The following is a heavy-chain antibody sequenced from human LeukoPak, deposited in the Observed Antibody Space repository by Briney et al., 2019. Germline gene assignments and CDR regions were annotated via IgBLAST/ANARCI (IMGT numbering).Heavy chain of an antibody. D-gene: IGHD3/OR15-3a*01. CDR1: GFTFSSYS. CDR2: ISSSSSYI. V-gene: IGHV3-21*01. CDR3: ARSRSELDSWNAFDI. J-gene: IGHJ3*02. Sequence: GGSLRLSCAASGFTFSSYSMNWVRQAPGKGLEWVSSISSSSSYIYYADSVKGRFTISRDNAKNSLYLQMNSLRAEDTAVYYCARSRSELDSWNAFDIWGQGTMVTVSS.